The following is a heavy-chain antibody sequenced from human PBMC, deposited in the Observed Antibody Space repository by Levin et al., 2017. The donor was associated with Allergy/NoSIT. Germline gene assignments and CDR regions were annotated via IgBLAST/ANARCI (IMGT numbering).Heavy chain of an antibody. CDR3: ARAWFADYLTGHYYMDV. CDR1: GASISNGDYY. Sequence: PSETLSLTCAVSGASISNGDYYWSWIRQSPGEGLEWIGYIYYSGSTYYNPSLKSRVTISVDTSKNQFSLKLTSVTAADTAVFYCARAWFADYLTGHYYMDVWGKGTTVIVSS. J-gene: IGHJ6*03. CDR2: IYYSGST. V-gene: IGHV4-30-4*01. D-gene: IGHD3-10*01.